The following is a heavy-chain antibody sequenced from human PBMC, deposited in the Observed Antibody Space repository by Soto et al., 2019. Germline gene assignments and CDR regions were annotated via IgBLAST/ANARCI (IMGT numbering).Heavy chain of an antibody. CDR3: ASHRYSSSSSFDY. D-gene: IGHD6-6*01. CDR1: GGPISSYY. V-gene: IGHV4-59*08. Sequence: SETLSLTCTVSGGPISSYYWSWIRQPPGKGLEWIGYIYYSGSTNYNPSLKSRVTISVDTSKNQFSLKLSSVTAADTAVYYCASHRYSSSSSFDYWGQGTLVTVSS. CDR2: IYYSGST. J-gene: IGHJ4*02.